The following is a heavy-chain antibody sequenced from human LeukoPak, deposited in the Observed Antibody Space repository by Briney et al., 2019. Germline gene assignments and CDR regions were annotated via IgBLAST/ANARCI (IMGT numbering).Heavy chain of an antibody. Sequence: SETLSLTCTVSGGSISSYYWSLIRQPPGKGLEWIGEINHSGSTNYNPSLKSRVTISVDSSKNQFSLKLSSVTAADTAVYYCARANCSSTSCFDYWGQGTLVTVSS. J-gene: IGHJ4*02. CDR2: INHSGST. V-gene: IGHV4-34*01. D-gene: IGHD2-2*01. CDR1: GGSISSYY. CDR3: ARANCSSTSCFDY.